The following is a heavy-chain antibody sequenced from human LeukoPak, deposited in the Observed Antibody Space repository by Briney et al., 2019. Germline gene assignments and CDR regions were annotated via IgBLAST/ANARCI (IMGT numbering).Heavy chain of an antibody. CDR3: ARVPPFGVQLERRDFDY. J-gene: IGHJ4*02. CDR1: GYTFTSYY. CDR2: INPSGGST. V-gene: IGHV1-46*01. D-gene: IGHD1-1*01. Sequence: GASVKVSCKASGYTFTSYYMHWVRQAPGQGLEWMGIINPSGGSTSYAQKFQGRVTMTRDTSTSTVYMELSSLRSEDTAVYYCARVPPFGVQLERRDFDYWGQGTLVTVSS.